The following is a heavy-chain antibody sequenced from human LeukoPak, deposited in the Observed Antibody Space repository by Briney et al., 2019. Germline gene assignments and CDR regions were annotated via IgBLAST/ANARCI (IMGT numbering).Heavy chain of an antibody. CDR1: GYTFTSYG. Sequence: ASVKVSCKASGYTFTSYGISWVRQAPGQGLEWMGWISAYNGNTNYAQKLQGRVTMTTDTSTSTAYMELRSLRSDDTAVYYCASGTYYYDSSGYFLRPRAFDIWGQGTMVTVSS. J-gene: IGHJ3*02. CDR3: ASGTYYYDSSGYFLRPRAFDI. D-gene: IGHD3-22*01. V-gene: IGHV1-18*01. CDR2: ISAYNGNT.